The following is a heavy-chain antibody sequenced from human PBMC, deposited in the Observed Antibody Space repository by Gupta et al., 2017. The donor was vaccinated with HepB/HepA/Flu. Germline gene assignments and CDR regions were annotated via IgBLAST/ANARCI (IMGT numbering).Heavy chain of an antibody. Sequence: EVQLVESGGGLDQPGGSLRLSCAASGFTVSSNYMSWVRQAPGKGLEWVSVIYSGGSTYYADSVKGRFTISRHNSKNTLYLQMNSLRAEDTAVEYGASRDGYNSYGMDVWGQGTTVTVSS. V-gene: IGHV3-53*04. CDR2: IYSGGST. D-gene: IGHD5-24*01. J-gene: IGHJ6*02. CDR1: GFTVSSNY. CDR3: ASRDGYNSYGMDV.